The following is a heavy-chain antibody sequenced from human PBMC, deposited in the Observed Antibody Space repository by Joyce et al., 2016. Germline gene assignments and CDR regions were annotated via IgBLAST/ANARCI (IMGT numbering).Heavy chain of an antibody. D-gene: IGHD3-22*01. J-gene: IGHJ4*02. CDR3: VTDHPIRYYDPSGQPEFDS. Sequence: DVHLVESGGGLVKPGGSLRVSCAASGFTFSDAWMSWVRQAPGKGLEWVGRIKSRTDGGTTDYAAPVKGRFTISRDDSKNTLFLQMSSLKTEDTAVYYCVTDHPIRYYDPSGQPEFDSWGWGTLVTVSS. V-gene: IGHV3-15*01. CDR1: GFTFSDAW. CDR2: IKSRTDGGTT.